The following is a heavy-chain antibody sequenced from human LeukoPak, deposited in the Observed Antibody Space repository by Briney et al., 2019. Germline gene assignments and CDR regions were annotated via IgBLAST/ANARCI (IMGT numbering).Heavy chain of an antibody. CDR2: ISSSSSTI. J-gene: IGHJ3*02. D-gene: IGHD6-13*01. CDR1: GFTFSSYS. Sequence: GGSLRLSCAASGFTFSSYSMNWVRQAPGKGLEWVSYISSSSSTIYYADSVKGRFTISRDNAKNSLYLQMNSLRAEDTAIYYCARDNLAAAGDDNFDIWGQGTMVTVSS. V-gene: IGHV3-48*04. CDR3: ARDNLAAAGDDNFDI.